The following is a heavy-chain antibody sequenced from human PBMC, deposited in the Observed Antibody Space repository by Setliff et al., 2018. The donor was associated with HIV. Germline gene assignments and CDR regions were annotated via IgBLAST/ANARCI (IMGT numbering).Heavy chain of an antibody. V-gene: IGHV3-23*01. CDR2: ISGSGGST. D-gene: IGHD1-26*01. Sequence: GGSLRLSCAASGFTFSNYAMSWVRQAPGKGLEWVSGISGSGGSTYYADSVKGRFTISRDNSKNTLYLQMYSLRAEDAAVYYCAKIMWDTGNYHSFVGHWGQETLVTVSS. CDR1: GFTFSNYA. CDR3: AKIMWDTGNYHSFVGH. J-gene: IGHJ4*02.